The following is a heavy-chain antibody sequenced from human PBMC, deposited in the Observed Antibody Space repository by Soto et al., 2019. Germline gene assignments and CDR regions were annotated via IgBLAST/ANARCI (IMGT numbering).Heavy chain of an antibody. Sequence: QVQLVQSGAEVKKPGSSAKVSCKASGGTFSTYTITWVRQAPGQGLEWMGRIIPVFGTTNYVQKFQGRVTITADTSTSTAYMELSSLRSEDTAIYYCARDFKGCISAACYSPSDYWGQGTLVTVSS. V-gene: IGHV1-69*08. CDR2: IIPVFGTT. J-gene: IGHJ4*02. CDR3: ARDFKGCISAACYSPSDY. CDR1: GGTFSTYT. D-gene: IGHD2-15*01.